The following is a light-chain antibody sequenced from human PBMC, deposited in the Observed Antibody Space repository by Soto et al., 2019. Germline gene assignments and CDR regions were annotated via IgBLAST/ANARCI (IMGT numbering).Light chain of an antibody. CDR2: KVT. V-gene: IGLV2-14*01. CDR3: SSYTSSTTPV. Sequence: QSALTQPASVSGSPGQSIAISCTGTSSDVGGYNYVSWYQQYPGRAPKLIIYKVTNRPSGVPGRFSGFKSGNTASLTISGLQAEDEADYYCSSYTSSTTPVFGGGTKVTVL. J-gene: IGLJ2*01. CDR1: SSDVGGYNY.